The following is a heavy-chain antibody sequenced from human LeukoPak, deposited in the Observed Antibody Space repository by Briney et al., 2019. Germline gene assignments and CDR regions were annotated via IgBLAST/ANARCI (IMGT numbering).Heavy chain of an antibody. D-gene: IGHD4-11*01. CDR1: GFTFSSSW. CDR2: INSDESIT. Sequence: GRSLRLSCAASGFTFSSSWMYWVRQAPGKGLVWVSRINSDESITTYADSVKGRFTISRDNAKNTLYLQMNSLRAEDTAVYYCARGLVPGFLDYWGQGTPVTVSS. J-gene: IGHJ4*02. CDR3: ARGLVPGFLDY. V-gene: IGHV3-74*01.